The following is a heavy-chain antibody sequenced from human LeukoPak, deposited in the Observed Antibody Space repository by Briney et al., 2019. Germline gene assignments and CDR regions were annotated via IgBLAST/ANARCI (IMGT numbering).Heavy chain of an antibody. J-gene: IGHJ6*03. CDR3: AKVGTAIRGQLNYYMDV. Sequence: QAGGSLRLSCEASGFTVSSNYMSWVRQAPGKGLEWVSVIYSGGSTYYTDSVKGRFTISRDNSKNTLYLQMNSLRAEDTAVYYCAKVGTAIRGQLNYYMDVWGKGTTVTVSS. V-gene: IGHV3-66*01. CDR1: GFTVSSNY. D-gene: IGHD5-18*01. CDR2: IYSGGST.